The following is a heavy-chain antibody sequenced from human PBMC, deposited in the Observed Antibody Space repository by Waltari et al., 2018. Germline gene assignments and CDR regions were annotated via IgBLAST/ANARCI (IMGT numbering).Heavy chain of an antibody. Sequence: QVQLVQSGAEVKKPGSSVKVSCKASGGTFSSYAISWVRQAPGQGLEWMGGIRPSCGTGNDEQKFKGRGTITADESTSTAYMELSSLRSEDTAVYYCARGEQYSSSSLGSVYWGQGNLVTISS. CDR1: GGTFSSYA. J-gene: IGHJ4*02. V-gene: IGHV1-69*01. CDR3: ARGEQYSSSSLGSVY. D-gene: IGHD6-6*01. CDR2: IRPSCGTG.